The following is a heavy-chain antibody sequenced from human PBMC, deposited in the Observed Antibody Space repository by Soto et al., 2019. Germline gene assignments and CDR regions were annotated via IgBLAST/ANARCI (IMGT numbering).Heavy chain of an antibody. CDR2: INGDGSSN. V-gene: IGHV3-74*01. CDR3: ARGGLHGTSWPPPVGFDP. Sequence: EAQRVESGGGLVQPGGSLRLSCVASGFTFSSYWMHWVRQAPGKGLVWVSRINGDGSSNNYADSVKGRVTISRDNAKNTLSLHMDSLRAEDTAVYYWARGGLHGTSWPPPVGFDPWGQGTLVTVSS. D-gene: IGHD6-13*01. J-gene: IGHJ5*02. CDR1: GFTFSSYW.